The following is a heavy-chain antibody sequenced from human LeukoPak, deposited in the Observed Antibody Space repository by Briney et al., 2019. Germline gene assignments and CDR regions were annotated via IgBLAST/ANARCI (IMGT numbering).Heavy chain of an antibody. V-gene: IGHV1-46*01. CDR2: INPSGGST. CDR1: GYTFTSYY. Sequence: GASVKVSCKASGYTFTSYYMHWVRQAPGQGLEWMGIINPSGGSTSYAQKFQGRVTMTRDTSTSTVYMELSSLRSEDTAVYYCARDGVDYGGNSNWFDPWGQGTLVTVSS. D-gene: IGHD4-23*01. CDR3: ARDGVDYGGNSNWFDP. J-gene: IGHJ5*02.